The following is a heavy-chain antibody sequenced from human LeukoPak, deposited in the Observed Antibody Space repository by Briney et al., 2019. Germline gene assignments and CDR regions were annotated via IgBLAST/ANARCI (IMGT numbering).Heavy chain of an antibody. CDR1: GFTFSIYW. D-gene: IGHD4-11*01. V-gene: IGHV3-7*01. CDR2: IKGDGGER. J-gene: IGHJ4*02. Sequence: GRPLRLSCTASGFTFSIYWMSWVRQAPGKGLEWVANIKGDGGERYYVDSVKGRFTISRDNAKNSLYLQMNSLRAEDTAIYYCARDHDYTFDYWGQGTLVPVSS. CDR3: ARDHDYTFDY.